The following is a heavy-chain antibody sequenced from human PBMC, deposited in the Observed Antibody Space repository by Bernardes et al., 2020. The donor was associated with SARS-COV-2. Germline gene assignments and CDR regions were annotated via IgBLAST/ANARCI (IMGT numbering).Heavy chain of an antibody. CDR1: GFTFSNYW. J-gene: IGHJ2*01. Sequence: GGSLRLSSAASGFTFSNYWMTWVRQAPGKGLEWVAIISQDGSKKYYVDSVKGRFTISRDNAENSVYLQMNSLRAEDTAVYYCAGGQGYYFDLWGRGTLITVSS. D-gene: IGHD5-12*01. CDR3: AGGQGYYFDL. V-gene: IGHV3-7*01. CDR2: ISQDGSKK.